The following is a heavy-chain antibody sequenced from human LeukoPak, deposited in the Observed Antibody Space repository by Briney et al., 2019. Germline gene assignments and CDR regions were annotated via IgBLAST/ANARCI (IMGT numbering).Heavy chain of an antibody. CDR3: ARGARPMVRGVTVGAFDI. CDR2: ISAYNGNT. J-gene: IGHJ3*02. CDR1: GYTFTSYG. V-gene: IGHV1-18*04. D-gene: IGHD3-10*01. Sequence: ASVKVSCKASGYTFTSYGISWVRQAPGQGLEWMGWISAYNGNTNYAQKLQGRVTMTTDTSTSTAYMELRSLRSDDTAVYYCARGARPMVRGVTVGAFDIWGQGTMVTASS.